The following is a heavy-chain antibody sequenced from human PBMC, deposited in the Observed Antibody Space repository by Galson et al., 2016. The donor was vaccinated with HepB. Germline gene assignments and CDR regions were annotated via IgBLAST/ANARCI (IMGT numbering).Heavy chain of an antibody. D-gene: IGHD4-11*01. V-gene: IGHV3-53*01. CDR2: IYSDSDT. Sequence: SLRLSCAASGFTVSTNYMGWVRQAPGKGLEWVSVIYSDSDTYYADSVKGRFTISRDISKNTLSLQMNRLTAEDTAVYYCTRAECREGIECNYNRDWGQGALVTVSS. CDR3: TRAECREGIECNYNRD. J-gene: IGHJ4*02. CDR1: GFTVSTNY.